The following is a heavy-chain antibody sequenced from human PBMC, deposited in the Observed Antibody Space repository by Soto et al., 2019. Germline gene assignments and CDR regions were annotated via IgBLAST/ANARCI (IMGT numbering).Heavy chain of an antibody. CDR1: GYTLTGYY. CDR2: INPNSGGT. CDR3: ARDLVPAXGLGDEGSYYYYYGMDV. Sequence: GASVKVSCKGSGYTLTGYYMHWVRQAPGQGLEWMGWINPNSGGTNYAQKFQGWVTMTRDTSISTVYMELSRLRSDDTAVYYCARDLVPAXGLGDEGSYYYYYGMDVWGQGTTVTVSS. D-gene: IGHD2-2*01. V-gene: IGHV1-2*04. J-gene: IGHJ6*02.